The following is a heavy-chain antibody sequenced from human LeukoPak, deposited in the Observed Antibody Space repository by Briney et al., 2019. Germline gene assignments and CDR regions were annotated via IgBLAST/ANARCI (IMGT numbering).Heavy chain of an antibody. CDR3: ARTPPREGYLYDY. Sequence: PGGSLRLSCAASGFTFSSYAMSWVRQAPGKGLEWVSAFSGSGDITYYADSVKGRFTISRDNSKNTLYLQMNSLRAEDTAVYYCARTPPREGYLYDYWGQGTLVTVSS. J-gene: IGHJ4*02. D-gene: IGHD5-24*01. V-gene: IGHV3-23*01. CDR2: FSGSGDIT. CDR1: GFTFSSYA.